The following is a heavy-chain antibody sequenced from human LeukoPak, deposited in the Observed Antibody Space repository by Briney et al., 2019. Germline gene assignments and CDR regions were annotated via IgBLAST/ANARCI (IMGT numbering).Heavy chain of an antibody. V-gene: IGHV3-30*03. CDR2: ISYDGSNK. CDR3: ARNSHMLRY. D-gene: IGHD3-10*01. CDR1: GFTFSSYG. J-gene: IGHJ4*02. Sequence: PGRSLRLSCAASGFTFSSYGMHWVRQAPGKGLEWVAVISYDGSNKYYADSVKGRFTISRDNSKNTLYLQMNSLRAEDTAVYYCARNSHMLRYWGQGTLVTVSS.